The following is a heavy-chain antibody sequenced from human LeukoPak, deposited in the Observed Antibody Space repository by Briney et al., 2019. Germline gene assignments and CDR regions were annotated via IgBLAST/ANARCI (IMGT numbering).Heavy chain of an antibody. J-gene: IGHJ6*02. CDR3: ARADIVVVPAATMGGSYYYYYGMDV. V-gene: IGHV1-8*01. D-gene: IGHD2-2*01. CDR2: MNPNSGNT. Sequence: ASVKVSCKASGYTFTSYDINWVRQAPGQGLEWMGWMNPNSGNTGYAQKFQGRVTMTRNTSISTAYMELSSLRSEDTAVYYCARADIVVVPAATMGGSYYYYYGMDVWGQGTTVTVSS. CDR1: GYTFTSYD.